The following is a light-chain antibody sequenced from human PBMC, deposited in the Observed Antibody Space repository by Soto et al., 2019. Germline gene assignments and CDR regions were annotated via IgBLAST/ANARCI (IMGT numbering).Light chain of an antibody. Sequence: DIVLTQSPGTLSLSPGETATLSCRASQSGSGNFLAWYQQKPGQAPRLLIYYASIRATGIPDRFSGSGSGTDFTLTIGRLQREDFAVYYCQHYGDPSWAFGQGTKVDIK. CDR3: QHYGDPSWA. CDR1: QSGSGNF. CDR2: YAS. V-gene: IGKV3-20*01. J-gene: IGKJ1*01.